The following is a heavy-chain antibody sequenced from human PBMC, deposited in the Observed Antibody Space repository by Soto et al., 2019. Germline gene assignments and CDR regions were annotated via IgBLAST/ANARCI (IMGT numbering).Heavy chain of an antibody. CDR1: GGSVSSGSYY. J-gene: IGHJ4*02. CDR2: IYYSGST. CDR3: ARDAEWELPNLFDY. Sequence: SETLSLTCTVSGGSVSSGSYYWSWIRQPPGKGLEWIGYIYYSGSTNYNPSLKSRVTISVDTSKNQFSLELRSLRSDDTAVYYCARDAEWELPNLFDYWGQGTLVTVSS. D-gene: IGHD1-26*01. V-gene: IGHV4-61*01.